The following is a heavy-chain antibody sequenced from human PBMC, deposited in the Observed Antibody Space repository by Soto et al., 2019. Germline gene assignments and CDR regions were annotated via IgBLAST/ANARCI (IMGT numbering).Heavy chain of an antibody. J-gene: IGHJ5*02. CDR3: ATGPGDYYDSSGYSTYNWFDP. D-gene: IGHD3-22*01. CDR2: INHSGST. Sequence: SETLSLTCAVYGGSFSGYYWSWIRQPPGKGLEWIGEINHSGSTNYNPSLKSRGTISVDTSKNQFSLKLSSVTAADTAVYYCATGPGDYYDSSGYSTYNWFDPWGQGTLVTVSS. V-gene: IGHV4-34*01. CDR1: GGSFSGYY.